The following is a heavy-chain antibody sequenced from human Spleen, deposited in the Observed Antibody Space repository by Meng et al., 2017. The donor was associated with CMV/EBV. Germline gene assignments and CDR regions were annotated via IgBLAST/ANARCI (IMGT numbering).Heavy chain of an antibody. J-gene: IGHJ4*02. V-gene: IGHV3-30*03. Sequence: AGSLRLSCAASGLTLRDYVLHWVRQAPGKGLEWVALISYDGSDKYYADSVKGRFTISRDNSNNTLYLQMHSLRAEDSAVYYCARGDHYVWGSYRMAYWGQGTLVTVSS. CDR2: ISYDGSDK. D-gene: IGHD3-16*02. CDR3: ARGDHYVWGSYRMAY. CDR1: GLTLRDYV.